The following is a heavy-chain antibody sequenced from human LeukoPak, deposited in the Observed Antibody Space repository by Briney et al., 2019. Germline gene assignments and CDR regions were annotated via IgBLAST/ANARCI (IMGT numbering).Heavy chain of an antibody. V-gene: IGHV3-7*01. J-gene: IGHJ4*02. CDR2: IKQDGTEK. Sequence: PGGSLRLSCAASGFTFSSYWMNWVRQAPGKGLEWVANIKQDGTEKYCVDFVKGRFTISRDNAKNSLYLQMNSLRAEDTAVYYCARRAGAYSHPYDYWGQGTLVTVSS. CDR3: ARRAGAYSHPYDY. D-gene: IGHD4/OR15-4a*01. CDR1: GFTFSSYW.